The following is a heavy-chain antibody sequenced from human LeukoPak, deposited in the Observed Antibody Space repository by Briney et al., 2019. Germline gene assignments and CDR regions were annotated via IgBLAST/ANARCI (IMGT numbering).Heavy chain of an antibody. J-gene: IGHJ4*02. CDR1: GGSFSGYY. CDR2: INHSGST. Sequence: SETLSLTCAVYGGSFSGYYWSWIRQPPGKGLEWIGEINHSGSTNYNPSLKSRVTISVDTSKNQFSLKLSSVTAADTAVYYCARARRAMATTAAWEFDYWGQGTLVTVSS. CDR3: ARARRAMATTAAWEFDY. V-gene: IGHV4-34*01. D-gene: IGHD5-24*01.